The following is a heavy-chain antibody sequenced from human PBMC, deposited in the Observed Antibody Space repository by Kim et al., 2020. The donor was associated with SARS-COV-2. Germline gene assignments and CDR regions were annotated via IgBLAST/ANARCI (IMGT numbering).Heavy chain of an antibody. V-gene: IGHV4-34*01. J-gene: IGHJ4*02. CDR3: ARVAFSQGRRRECDY. Sequence: PSLKSRVIISVDKSKNQFSLKLSAVTAADTAMYYCARVAFSQGRRRECDYWGQGILVTVSS.